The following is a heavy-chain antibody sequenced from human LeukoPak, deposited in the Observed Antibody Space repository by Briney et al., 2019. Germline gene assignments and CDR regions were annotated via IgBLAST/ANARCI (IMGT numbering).Heavy chain of an antibody. CDR1: GFSFPNYW. J-gene: IGHJ3*02. CDR3: ARETFGGTAFDI. Sequence: GESLKISRKGSGFSFPNYWIGWVRQMPGKGLEWMGIIYPEDSDTRYGPSFQGHVTMSADTSIMTAYLHWSSLKASDTAMYYCARETFGGTAFDIWGQGTMVTVSS. CDR2: IYPEDSDT. V-gene: IGHV5-51*01. D-gene: IGHD3-10*01.